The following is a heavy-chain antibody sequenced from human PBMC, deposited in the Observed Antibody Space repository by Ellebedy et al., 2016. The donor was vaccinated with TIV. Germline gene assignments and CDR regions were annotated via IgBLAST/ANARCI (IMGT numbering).Heavy chain of an antibody. CDR3: ARVSLNWVFDY. J-gene: IGHJ4*02. D-gene: IGHD7-27*01. CDR1: GGSISRSGYF. CDR2: IYHSGNT. Sequence: MPSETLSLTCTVSGGSISRSGYFWGWIRQPPGKGLEWIGSIYHSGNTYYNPSLKSRVTISVDTSKNQFSLKLNSVTAADTAVYYCARVSLNWVFDYWGQGTLVTVSS. V-gene: IGHV4-39*01.